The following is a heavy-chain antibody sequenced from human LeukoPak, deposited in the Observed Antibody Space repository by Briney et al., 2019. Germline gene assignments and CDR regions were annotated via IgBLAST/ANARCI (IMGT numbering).Heavy chain of an antibody. CDR2: ISGSGGST. CDR3: ARDAVEFGELFESEFES. J-gene: IGHJ4*02. CDR1: GFTFSSYA. Sequence: PGGSLRLSCAASGFTFSSYAMSWVRQAPGKGLEWVSAISGSGGSTYYADSVKGRFTIARDNSKNTLDLQRNSLGAEDTAEYYCARDAVEFGELFESEFESWGQGELVSVSS. V-gene: IGHV3-23*01. D-gene: IGHD3-10*01.